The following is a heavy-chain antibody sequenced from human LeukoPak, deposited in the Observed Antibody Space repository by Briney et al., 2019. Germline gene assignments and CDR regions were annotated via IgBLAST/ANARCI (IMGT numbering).Heavy chain of an antibody. CDR2: ISSSSSYI. CDR1: GFTFSSYS. CDR3: ARNTMVRGVPSINFDY. Sequence: NPGGSLRLSCAASGFTFSSYSMNWVRQAPGKGLEWVSSISSSSSYIYYADSVKGRFTISRDNAKNSLYLQMNSLRAEDTAVYYCARNTMVRGVPSINFDYWGQGTLVTVSS. J-gene: IGHJ4*02. D-gene: IGHD3-10*01. V-gene: IGHV3-21*01.